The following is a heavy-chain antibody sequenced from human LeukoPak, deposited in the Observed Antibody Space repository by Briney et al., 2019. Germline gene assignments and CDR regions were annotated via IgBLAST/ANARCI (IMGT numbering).Heavy chain of an antibody. CDR3: TRGTKTTAYFGY. V-gene: IGHV4-59*01. Sequence: SETLSLTCTVSVVSISNEYWSWSRQPPGKGLEWIGYIDYSGDTNYNPSLKSRVTMSVDTSKNQISLKLTSVTAADTAVYYCTRGTKTTAYFGYWGQGSLVTVSS. D-gene: IGHD4-17*01. CDR1: VVSISNEY. J-gene: IGHJ4*02. CDR2: IDYSGDT.